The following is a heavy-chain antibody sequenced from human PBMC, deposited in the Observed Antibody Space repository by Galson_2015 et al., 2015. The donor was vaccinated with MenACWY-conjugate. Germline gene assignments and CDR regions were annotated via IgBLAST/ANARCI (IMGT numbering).Heavy chain of an antibody. Sequence: SLRLSCAASGFTVSSNYMSWVRQAPGKGLEWVSVIYSGGSTYYADSVKGRFTISRDNSKNTLYLQMNSLRAEDTAVYYCARDGGGTYYYGSETDAFDIWGQGTMVTVSS. J-gene: IGHJ3*02. D-gene: IGHD3-10*01. CDR1: GFTVSSNY. CDR2: IYSGGST. CDR3: ARDGGGTYYYGSETDAFDI. V-gene: IGHV3-66*02.